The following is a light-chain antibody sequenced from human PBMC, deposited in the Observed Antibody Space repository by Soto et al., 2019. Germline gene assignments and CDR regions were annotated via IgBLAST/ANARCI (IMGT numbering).Light chain of an antibody. J-gene: IGKJ1*01. CDR1: QSISTW. CDR2: GAS. CDR3: QQHNNWPLS. Sequence: DIQMTQYPSTLSASVGDRVTITCRASQSISTWLAWYQQKPGKAPKLLIHGASSLESGVPSRFSGSGSGTEFTLTISSLQSEDFAVYYCQQHNNWPLSFGQGTKVDIK. V-gene: IGKV1-5*01.